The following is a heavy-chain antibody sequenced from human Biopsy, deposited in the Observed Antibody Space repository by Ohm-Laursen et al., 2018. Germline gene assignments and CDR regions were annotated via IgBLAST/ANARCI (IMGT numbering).Heavy chain of an antibody. V-gene: IGHV3-30*18. CDR1: GFTFNNYG. CDR3: AKDRYNYTTIGGFSMDV. Sequence: SLRLSCTASGFTFNNYGMQWVRQAPGKGLEWVAFIFYDGSNTYYADSVKGRFTISRDNSRDTLYLQMSSLRAEDTAVYYCAKDRYNYTTIGGFSMDVWGQGTTVTVSS. CDR2: IFYDGSNT. D-gene: IGHD5-18*01. J-gene: IGHJ6*02.